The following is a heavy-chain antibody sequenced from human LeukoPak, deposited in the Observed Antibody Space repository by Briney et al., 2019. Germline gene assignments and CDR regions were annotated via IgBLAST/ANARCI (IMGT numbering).Heavy chain of an antibody. D-gene: IGHD6-19*01. CDR1: GGSISSPIYF. J-gene: IGHJ4*02. CDR3: ARAIYSSGWFFDY. CDR2: LYQNGNT. V-gene: IGHV4-39*01. Sequence: SETLSLTCTVSGGSISSPIYFWGSIRQPRGEGLEWIGSLYQNGNTYYNPSLESRLTVPADTSRNKISLKINSVTATDTAVYYCARAIYSSGWFFDYWGRGTLVTVAS.